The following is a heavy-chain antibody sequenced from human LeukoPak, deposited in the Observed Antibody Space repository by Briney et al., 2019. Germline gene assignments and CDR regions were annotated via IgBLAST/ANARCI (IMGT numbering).Heavy chain of an antibody. J-gene: IGHJ4*02. CDR1: GGSISSYY. V-gene: IGHV4-59*01. D-gene: IGHD3-22*01. CDR3: ARYYYDSSGHSIDY. CDR2: IYYSGST. Sequence: SETLSLTCTVSGGSISSYYWSWIRQPPGKGLEWIGYIYYSGSTNYNPSLKSRVTISVDTSKNQFSLKLSSVTAADTAVYYCARYYYDSSGHSIDYWGQGTLVTVSS.